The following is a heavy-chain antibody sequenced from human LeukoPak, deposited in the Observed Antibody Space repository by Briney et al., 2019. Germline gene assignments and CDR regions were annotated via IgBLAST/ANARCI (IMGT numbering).Heavy chain of an antibody. Sequence: GGSLRLSCAASGFTFSSYGMHWVRQAPGKGLEWVAFIRYDGSNKYYADSVKGRFTISRDNSKNTLYLQMNSLRAEDTAVYYCARYCSGGSCYSGLGINWFDPWGQGTLVTVSS. CDR2: IRYDGSNK. CDR1: GFTFSSYG. J-gene: IGHJ5*02. D-gene: IGHD2-15*01. CDR3: ARYCSGGSCYSGLGINWFDP. V-gene: IGHV3-30*02.